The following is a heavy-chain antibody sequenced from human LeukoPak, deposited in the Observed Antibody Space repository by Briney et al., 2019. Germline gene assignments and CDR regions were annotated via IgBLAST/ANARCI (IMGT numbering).Heavy chain of an antibody. CDR2: LSYDGTNK. J-gene: IGHJ4*02. V-gene: IGHV3-30*03. D-gene: IGHD3-10*01. Sequence: GGSLRLSCAASGFTFSSYGMHWVRQAPGKGLEWVAVLSYDGTNKFYADSVKGRFTISRDNSKNTLFLQMNSLRAEDTAMYYCVYGSTRDYWGQGTLVTVSS. CDR3: VYGSTRDY. CDR1: GFTFSSYG.